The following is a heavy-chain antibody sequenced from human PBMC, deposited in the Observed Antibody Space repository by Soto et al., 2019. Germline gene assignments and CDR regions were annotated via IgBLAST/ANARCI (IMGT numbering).Heavy chain of an antibody. CDR1: GHSFTSYW. CDR3: AGGGVRGVITRTRDYYGMDV. D-gene: IGHD3-10*01. Sequence: GESLKISCKGSGHSFTSYWIGWVRQMPGKGLEWMGIIYPGDSDTRYSPSFQGQVTISADKSISTAYLQWSSLKASDTAMYNCAGGGVRGVITRTRDYYGMDVWGQGTTVTVSS. CDR2: IYPGDSDT. V-gene: IGHV5-51*01. J-gene: IGHJ6*02.